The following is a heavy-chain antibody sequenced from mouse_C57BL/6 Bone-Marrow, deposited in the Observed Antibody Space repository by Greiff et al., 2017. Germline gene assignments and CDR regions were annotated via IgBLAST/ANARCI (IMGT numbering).Heavy chain of an antibody. Sequence: LVESGAELMKPGASVKLSCKATGYTFTGYWIEWVKQRPGHGLEWIGEILPGSGSTNYNEKFQGKATFTADTSSNTAYMQLSSLTTEDSAIYYGARYPFYYGSSYVWFAYWGQGTLVTVSA. CDR3: ARYPFYYGSSYVWFAY. CDR2: ILPGSGST. CDR1: GYTFTGYW. V-gene: IGHV1-9*01. J-gene: IGHJ3*01. D-gene: IGHD1-1*01.